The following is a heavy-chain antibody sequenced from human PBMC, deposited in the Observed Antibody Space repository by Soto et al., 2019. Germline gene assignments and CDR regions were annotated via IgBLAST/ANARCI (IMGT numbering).Heavy chain of an antibody. CDR3: ASTGDIVVVPAANLNWFDP. J-gene: IGHJ5*02. Sequence: EVQLLESGGGLVKPGGSLRLSCAASGFTFSSYSMNWVRQAPGKGLEWVSSISSSSSYIYYADSVKGRFTISRDNAKNSLYLQMNSLRAEDTAVYYCASTGDIVVVPAANLNWFDPWGQGTLVTVSS. V-gene: IGHV3-21*01. CDR2: ISSSSSYI. CDR1: GFTFSSYS. D-gene: IGHD2-2*01.